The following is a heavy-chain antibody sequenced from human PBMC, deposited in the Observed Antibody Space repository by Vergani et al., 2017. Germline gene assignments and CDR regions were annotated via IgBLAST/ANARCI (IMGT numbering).Heavy chain of an antibody. CDR1: GFTFNQYG. Sequence: HVQMVESGGGVVQPGRSLRLSCAVSGFTFNQYGMHWVRQAPGKGLEWVAVTWYDGNNKQYADSVKGRFTISRDNSKSTMYLQMNSLRDEDTGVYYCARDLRLLYNRFDPWGQGTLVTVSS. D-gene: IGHD1-14*01. V-gene: IGHV3-33*08. CDR3: ARDLRLLYNRFDP. J-gene: IGHJ5*02. CDR2: TWYDGNNK.